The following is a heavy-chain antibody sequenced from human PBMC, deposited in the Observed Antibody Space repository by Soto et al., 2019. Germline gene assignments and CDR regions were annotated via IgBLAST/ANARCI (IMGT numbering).Heavy chain of an antibody. Sequence: GGSLSLSCATSGFTFSNYAMSWVRQAPGKGLEWVSAISGRGGSTYYAGSVKGRFTFSRDNSKNTRYLKMNSLTAEDTAVYYCANLSPPQLLFDYGGQGSLVAVFS. CDR1: GFTFSNYA. D-gene: IGHD2-2*01. CDR3: ANLSPPQLLFDY. V-gene: IGHV3-23*01. J-gene: IGHJ4*02. CDR2: ISGRGGST.